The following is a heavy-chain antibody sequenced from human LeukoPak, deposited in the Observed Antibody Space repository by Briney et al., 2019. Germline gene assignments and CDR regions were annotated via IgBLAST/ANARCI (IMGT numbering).Heavy chain of an antibody. CDR2: INQDGSET. CDR3: ARDLLGYCSSTSCLRRYYYGMDV. CDR1: GFTFSTYW. V-gene: IGHV3-7*03. D-gene: IGHD2-2*01. J-gene: IGHJ6*02. Sequence: GGSLRLSCLGSGFTFSTYWMSWVRQAPGKGLEWVANINQDGSETYYVDSVKGRFTISRDNAKNSLYLQMNSLRAEDTAVYYCARDLLGYCSSTSCLRRYYYGMDVWGQGTTVTVSS.